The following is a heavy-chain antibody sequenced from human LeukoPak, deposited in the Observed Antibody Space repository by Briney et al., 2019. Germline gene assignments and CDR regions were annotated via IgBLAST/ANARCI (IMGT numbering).Heavy chain of an antibody. CDR1: GYTFTSYD. CDR2: INPGGGST. D-gene: IGHD1-26*01. CDR3: AREYYSGSYYFPGN. Sequence: GASVKVSCKASGYTFTSYDINWVRQATGQGLEWMGIINPGGGSTSYAQKFLGRVTMIRDTSTSTVYMELSSLRSEDTAVYYCAREYYSGSYYFPGNWGQGTLVTVSS. J-gene: IGHJ4*02. V-gene: IGHV1-46*01.